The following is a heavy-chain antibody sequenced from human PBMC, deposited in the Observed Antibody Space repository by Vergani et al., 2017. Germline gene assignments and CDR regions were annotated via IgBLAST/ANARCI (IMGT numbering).Heavy chain of an antibody. Sequence: EVQLLESGGDLVQPGGSLRLSCAASGFTFNHYAMNWVRQAPGKGLEWVSGISGSGVSTYYAGSVKGRFTISRDSSKNTLYLQMNSLSAGDTAVYYCAKAKPRNSGYDYLYYYHAIDVWGQGTTVTASS. CDR2: ISGSGVST. V-gene: IGHV3-23*01. CDR1: GFTFNHYA. CDR3: AKAKPRNSGYDYLYYYHAIDV. J-gene: IGHJ6*02. D-gene: IGHD5-12*01.